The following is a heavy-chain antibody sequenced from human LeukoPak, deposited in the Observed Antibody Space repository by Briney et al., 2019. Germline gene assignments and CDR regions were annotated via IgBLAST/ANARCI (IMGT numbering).Heavy chain of an antibody. V-gene: IGHV6-1*01. CDR2: TYYRSKWYN. J-gene: IGHJ4*02. CDR3: IGEAGEGSGWTNRYFDY. Sequence: QSGPGLVKPSQTLSLTCAISGDSVSSNSAAWNWIRQSPSRGLEWLGRTYYRSKWYNDYAVSVRSRITINVDTSKNHFSLQLNSVTPEDSAMYYCIGEAGEGSGWTNRYFDYWGQGTPVTVSS. CDR1: GDSVSSNSAA. D-gene: IGHD6-19*01.